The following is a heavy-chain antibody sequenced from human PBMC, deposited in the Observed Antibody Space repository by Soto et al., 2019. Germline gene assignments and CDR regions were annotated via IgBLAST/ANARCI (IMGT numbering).Heavy chain of an antibody. CDR3: ARGASSVTTFYFDL. CDR2: INPGNGNT. J-gene: IGHJ2*01. D-gene: IGHD4-17*01. V-gene: IGHV1-3*01. Sequence: QVQVVQSGAEVKKPGASVKVSCKASGYTFTSYAMHWVRQAPGQRREWMGWINPGNGNTKNSQKFQGRVTITRDTCASTAYMELSSLRSEDTAVYYCARGASSVTTFYFDLWGRGTLVTVSS. CDR1: GYTFTSYA.